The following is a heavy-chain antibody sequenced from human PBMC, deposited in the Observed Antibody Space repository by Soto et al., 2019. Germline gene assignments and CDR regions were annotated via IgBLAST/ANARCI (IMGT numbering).Heavy chain of an antibody. J-gene: IGHJ6*02. V-gene: IGHV2-70*04. Sequence: SGPTLVNPTETLTLTCTVSGFSLSNPKMGVSWIRQPPGKALEWLARIDWDDDKFYSTSLKTRLTISKDTSKNQVVLTMTNMDPVDTATYYCARLGIAVAGMKRDYYYYGMDVWGQGTTVTVSS. CDR3: ARLGIAVAGMKRDYYYYGMDV. CDR1: GFSLSNPKMG. D-gene: IGHD6-19*01. CDR2: IDWDDDK.